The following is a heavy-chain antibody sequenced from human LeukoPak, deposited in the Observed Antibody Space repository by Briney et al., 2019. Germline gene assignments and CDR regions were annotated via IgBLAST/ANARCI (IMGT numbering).Heavy chain of an antibody. V-gene: IGHV3-48*04. D-gene: IGHD3-22*01. CDR3: AKDSSDDSSGYLIDY. CDR2: ISSSSSTI. J-gene: IGHJ4*02. Sequence: GGSLRLSCAASGFTFSSYSMNWVRQAPGKGLEWVSYISSSSSTIYYADSVKGRFTSSRDNAKNSLYLQMNSLRAEDTALYYCAKDSSDDSSGYLIDYWGQGTLVTVSS. CDR1: GFTFSSYS.